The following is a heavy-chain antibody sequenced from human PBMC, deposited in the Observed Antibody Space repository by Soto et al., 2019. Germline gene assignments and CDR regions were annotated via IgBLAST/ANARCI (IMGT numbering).Heavy chain of an antibody. J-gene: IGHJ4*02. CDR3: AKIPSSGWSRSPLDY. D-gene: IGHD6-19*01. V-gene: IGHV1-18*01. Sequence: PSVKVSCKASGYTFTSYGISWVRQAPGQGLEWMGWISAYNGNTNYAQKLQGRVTMTTDTSTSTAYMELRSLRSDDTAVYYCAKIPSSGWSRSPLDYWGQGTLVTVS. CDR1: GYTFTSYG. CDR2: ISAYNGNT.